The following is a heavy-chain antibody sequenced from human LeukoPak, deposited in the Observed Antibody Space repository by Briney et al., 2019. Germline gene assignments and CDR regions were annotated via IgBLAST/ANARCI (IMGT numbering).Heavy chain of an antibody. CDR1: GVTFSSYA. D-gene: IGHD3-22*01. CDR2: ISGSGGST. V-gene: IGHV3-23*01. J-gene: IGHJ4*02. Sequence: RGSLTLSCAASGVTFSSYAMSWVRQPPGKGLEWVSAISGSGGSTYYADSVKGRFTISIDTSKNTLYLQLNSLRAEDTAVYYCAKSGYDSSGYAFCKSFDYWGQGTLVTVSS. CDR3: AKSGYDSSGYAFCKSFDY.